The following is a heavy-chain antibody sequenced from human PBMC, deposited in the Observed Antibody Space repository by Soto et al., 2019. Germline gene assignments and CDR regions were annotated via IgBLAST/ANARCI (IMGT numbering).Heavy chain of an antibody. V-gene: IGHV3-73*01. D-gene: IGHD6-6*01. J-gene: IGHJ6*02. CDR2: IRSKANSYAT. CDR1: GFTFGGSA. CDR3: TRLEQLVHYYGMDV. Sequence: GGSLRLSCAASGFTFGGSAMHWVRQASGKGLEWVGRIRSKANSYATAYAASVKGRLTISRDDSKNTAYLQMNSLKTEDTAVYYCTRLEQLVHYYGMDVWGQGTTVTASS.